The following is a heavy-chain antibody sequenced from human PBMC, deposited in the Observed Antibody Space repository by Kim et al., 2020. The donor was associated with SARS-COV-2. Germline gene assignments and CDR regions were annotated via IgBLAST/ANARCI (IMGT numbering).Heavy chain of an antibody. CDR2: INHSGST. V-gene: IGHV4-34*01. J-gene: IGHJ4*02. CDR3: ANRGYSYGFSGLGLGY. Sequence: SETLSLTCAVYGGSFSGYYWSWIRQPPGKGLEWIGEINHSGSTNYNPSLKSRVTISVDTSKNQFSLKLSSVTAADTAVYYCANRGYSYGFSGLGLGYWGQGTLVTVSS. CDR1: GGSFSGYY. D-gene: IGHD5-18*01.